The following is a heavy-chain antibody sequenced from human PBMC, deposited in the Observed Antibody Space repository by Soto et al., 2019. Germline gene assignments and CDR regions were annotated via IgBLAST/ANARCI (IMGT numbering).Heavy chain of an antibody. CDR3: AREPGELYFDY. D-gene: IGHD1-26*01. CDR2: IYPSGST. CDR1: GGSITSSNW. J-gene: IGHJ4*02. Sequence: QVQLQESGPGLVKPSGTLSLTCAVSGGSITSSNWWSWVRQAPGKGLEWIGEIYPSGSTNYNPSLKSXXTXSAXKSKDQFSLKLISVTAADTAVYYCAREPGELYFDYWGQGTLVIVSS. V-gene: IGHV4-4*02.